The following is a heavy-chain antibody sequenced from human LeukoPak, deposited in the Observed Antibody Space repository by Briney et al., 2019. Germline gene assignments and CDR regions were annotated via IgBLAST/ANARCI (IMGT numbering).Heavy chain of an antibody. V-gene: IGHV4-4*07. J-gene: IGHJ3*02. CDR1: GGSISSYY. Sequence: SETLSLTCTVSGGSISSYYWSWIRQPAGKGLEGIGRIYTSGSTNYNPSLKSRVTMSVDTSKNQFSLKLSSVTAADTAVYYCARDPHHYILDAFDIWGQGTMVTVSS. CDR2: IYTSGST. CDR3: ARDPHHYILDAFDI. D-gene: IGHD3-10*02.